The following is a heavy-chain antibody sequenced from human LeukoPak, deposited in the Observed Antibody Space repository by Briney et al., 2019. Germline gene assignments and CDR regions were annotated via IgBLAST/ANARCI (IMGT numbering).Heavy chain of an antibody. CDR3: ARGHSSGRDYYFDT. D-gene: IGHD6-19*01. CDR2: ISGYSGST. CDR1: GYTFATYS. Sequence: ASVEVSCKTSGYTFATYSINWVRQAPGQGLEWMGWISGYSGSTNYAQKLQGRVTMTTDTSTTTAYMELRSLKSDATAVYYRARGHSSGRDYYFDTWGQGTLVTVSS. J-gene: IGHJ4*02. V-gene: IGHV1-18*01.